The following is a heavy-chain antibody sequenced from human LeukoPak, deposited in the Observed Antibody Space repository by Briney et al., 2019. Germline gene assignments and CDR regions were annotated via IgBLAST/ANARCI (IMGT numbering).Heavy chain of an antibody. CDR2: ISSDGSNK. CDR1: GFTFSTYG. J-gene: IGHJ6*04. V-gene: IGHV3-30*03. D-gene: IGHD3-16*01. Sequence: GGSLRLSCAASGFTFSTYGMHWVRQAPGKGLEWVAIISSDGSNKYYADSVKGRFTISRDNSKNTVYLQMNSLRAEDTAVYYCARGWPLGDVWGKGTTVTVSS. CDR3: ARGWPLGDV.